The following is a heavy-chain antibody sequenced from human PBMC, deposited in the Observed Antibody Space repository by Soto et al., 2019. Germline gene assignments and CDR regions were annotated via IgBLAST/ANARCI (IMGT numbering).Heavy chain of an antibody. CDR1: GFTVSSNY. CDR3: ARDGVVPAAYVLQ. J-gene: IGHJ4*02. V-gene: IGHV3-66*01. Sequence: EVQLVESGGGLVQPGGSLRLSCAASGFTVSSNYMSWVRQAPGKGLEWVSVIYSGGSTYYADSVKGRFTISRDNSKNTLYLQMNSLRAEDTAVYYCARDGVVPAAYVLQWGQGTLVTVSS. D-gene: IGHD2-2*01. CDR2: IYSGGST.